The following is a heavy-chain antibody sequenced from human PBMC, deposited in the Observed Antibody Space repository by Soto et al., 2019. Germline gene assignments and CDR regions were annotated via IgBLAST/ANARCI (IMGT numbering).Heavy chain of an antibody. Sequence: EVQLVESGGGLVQPGGSLRLSCAASGFTVRNNYMSWVRQAPTKGLEWLSVIFGDGRTYYADSVKGRFTVSRDSSENTLFLQINNLRAEVTAVYYCAGDPFQGFGSWGHGTLVTVSS. CDR2: IFGDGRT. J-gene: IGHJ5*01. CDR1: GFTVRNNY. V-gene: IGHV3-66*01. CDR3: AGDPFQGFGS.